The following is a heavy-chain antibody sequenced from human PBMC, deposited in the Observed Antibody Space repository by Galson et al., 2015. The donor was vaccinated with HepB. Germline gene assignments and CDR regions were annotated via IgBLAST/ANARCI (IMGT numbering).Heavy chain of an antibody. CDR2: ISYDGSNK. CDR1: GFTFSSYG. V-gene: IGHV3-30*18. CDR3: AKGRDISARIQLWVGGFDY. J-gene: IGHJ4*02. D-gene: IGHD5-18*01. Sequence: SLRLSCAASGFTFSSYGMHWVRQAPGKGLEWVAVISYDGSNKYYADSVKGRFTISRDNSKNTLYLQMNSLRAEDTAVYYCAKGRDISARIQLWVGGFDYWGQGTLVTVSS.